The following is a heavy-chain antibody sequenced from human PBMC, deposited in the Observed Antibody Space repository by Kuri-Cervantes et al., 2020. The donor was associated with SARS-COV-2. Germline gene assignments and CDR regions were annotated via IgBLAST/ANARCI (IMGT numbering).Heavy chain of an antibody. D-gene: IGHD3-22*01. CDR3: ARSTPFSRLVVISQCCAFDI. J-gene: IGHJ3*02. CDR1: GYTFTAYY. V-gene: IGHV1-2*04. Sequence: ASVKVSCKASGYTFTAYYMHWVRQAPGQGLEWMGWINPNSGGTNYAQEFQGWVTMTRDTSISTVYMELSRLRSDDTAVYYCARSTPFSRLVVISQCCAFDIWGKGTMVTVSS. CDR2: INPNSGGT.